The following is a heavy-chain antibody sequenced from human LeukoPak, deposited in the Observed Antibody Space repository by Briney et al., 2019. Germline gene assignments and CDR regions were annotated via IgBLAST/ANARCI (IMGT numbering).Heavy chain of an antibody. CDR3: AILSALGLFDY. CDR2: ISGSGGST. CDR1: GFTFSSYA. Sequence: GGSLRLSCAASGFTFSSYAMSWVRQAPGKGLEWVSAISGSGGSTYYADSVKGRFTISRDNSRNTLYLQMNSLRAEDTAVYYCAILSALGLFDYWGQGTLVTVSS. J-gene: IGHJ4*02. V-gene: IGHV3-23*01. D-gene: IGHD7-27*01.